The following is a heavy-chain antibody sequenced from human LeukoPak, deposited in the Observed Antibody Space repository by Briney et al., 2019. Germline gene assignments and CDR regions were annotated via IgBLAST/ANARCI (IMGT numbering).Heavy chain of an antibody. Sequence: ASVKVSCKASGYTFTSYGISWVRLAPGQGLEWMGWISAYNGNTNYAQKLQGRVTMTTDTSTSTAYMELRSLRSDDTAVYYCARDIGEGDIVVVPAALDYWGQGTLVTVSS. CDR2: ISAYNGNT. D-gene: IGHD2-2*01. J-gene: IGHJ4*02. CDR3: ARDIGEGDIVVVPAALDY. CDR1: GYTFTSYG. V-gene: IGHV1-18*01.